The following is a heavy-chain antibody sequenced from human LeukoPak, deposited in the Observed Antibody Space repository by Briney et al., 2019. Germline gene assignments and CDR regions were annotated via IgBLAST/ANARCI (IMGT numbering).Heavy chain of an antibody. CDR3: TTSSGDF. CDR1: RFTFSNAW. Sequence: GGSLRLSCAASRFTFSNAWMSWVRQAPGKGLEWVGRIKNKADGGTTDYAAPVQDRFTISRDDSKDALYLQMNSLKTEHTAVYYCTTSSGDFWGQGTLVTVSS. CDR2: IKNKADGGTT. J-gene: IGHJ4*02. V-gene: IGHV3-15*01.